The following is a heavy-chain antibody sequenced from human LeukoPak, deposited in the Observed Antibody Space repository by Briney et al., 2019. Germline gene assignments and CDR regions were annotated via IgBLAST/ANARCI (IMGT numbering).Heavy chain of an antibody. CDR1: GYTFTSYY. D-gene: IGHD5-24*01. Sequence: HGASVKVSCKASGYTFTSYYMRWVRQAPGQRLEWMGIINPSGGSTSYPQKFQGRVTMTRDTSTSTVYMELSSLRSEDTAVYYCAREGWLQSIDYWGQGTLVTVSS. CDR2: INPSGGST. CDR3: AREGWLQSIDY. V-gene: IGHV1-46*01. J-gene: IGHJ4*02.